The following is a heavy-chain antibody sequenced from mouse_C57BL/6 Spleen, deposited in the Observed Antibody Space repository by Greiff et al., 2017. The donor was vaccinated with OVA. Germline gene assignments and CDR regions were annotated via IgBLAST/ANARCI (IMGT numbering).Heavy chain of an antibody. CDR2: IWSGGST. J-gene: IGHJ3*01. V-gene: IGHV2-2*01. CDR1: GFSFTSYG. CDR3: AREGENYSNFGAY. D-gene: IGHD2-5*01. Sequence: VQVVESGPGLVQPSQSLSITCTVSGFSFTSYGVHWVRQSPGKGLEWLGVIWSGGSTDYNAAFISRLSISKDNSKSQVFFKMNSLQADDTAIYYCAREGENYSNFGAYWGQGTLVTVSA.